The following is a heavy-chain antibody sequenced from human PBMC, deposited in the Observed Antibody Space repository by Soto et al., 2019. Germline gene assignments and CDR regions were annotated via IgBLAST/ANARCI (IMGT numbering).Heavy chain of an antibody. V-gene: IGHV3-33*01. CDR2: IWYDRSNK. D-gene: IGHD2-2*01. J-gene: IGHJ6*02. CDR3: ARAAKEDCSSTSCLYYYYYYGMDV. CDR1: GFTFSSYG. Sequence: PGGSLRLSCAASGFTFSSYGMHWVRQAPGKGLEWVAVIWYDRSNKYYADSVKGRFTISRDNSKNTLYLQMNSLRAEDTAVYYCARAAKEDCSSTSCLYYYYYYGMDVWGQGTTVTVSS.